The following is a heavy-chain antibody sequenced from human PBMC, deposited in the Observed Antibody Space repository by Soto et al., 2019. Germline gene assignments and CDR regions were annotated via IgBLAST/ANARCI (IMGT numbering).Heavy chain of an antibody. CDR2: TYYKSKWNN. V-gene: IGHV6-1*01. J-gene: IGHJ6*02. CDR3: TGITWFRGMDV. CDR1: GDSVSSNSAG. Sequence: SQTLSLTFVISGDSVSSNSAGWNCISQSPSRGLEWLGRTYYKSKWNNDYALSVKSRITINPDTSKNQFSLHLYFVTPEDTAVYYCTGITWFRGMDVWGQGTPVTVS. D-gene: IGHD3-10*01.